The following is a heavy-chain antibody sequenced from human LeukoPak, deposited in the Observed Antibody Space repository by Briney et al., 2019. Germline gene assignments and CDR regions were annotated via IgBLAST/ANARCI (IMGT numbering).Heavy chain of an antibody. D-gene: IGHD2-2*01. CDR3: TSLVVPAAGGIWFGRRGAQNFDY. J-gene: IGHJ4*02. V-gene: IGHV3-21*01. CDR2: ISSSSSYI. CDR1: GFTFSSYS. Sequence: GGSLRLSCAASGFTFSSYSMNWVRQAPGKGLEWVSSISSSSSYIYYADSVKGRFTISRDNAKKSLYLQMNSLRAEDTAVYYCTSLVVPAAGGIWFGRRGAQNFDYWGQGTLVTVSS.